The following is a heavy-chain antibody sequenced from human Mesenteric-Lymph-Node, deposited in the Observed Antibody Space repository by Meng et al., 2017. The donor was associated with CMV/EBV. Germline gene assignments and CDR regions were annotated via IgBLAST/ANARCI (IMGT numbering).Heavy chain of an antibody. CDR1: GFTVSSNY. D-gene: IGHD2-2*01. Sequence: GESLKISCAASGFTVSSNYMSWVRQAPGKGLEWVSVIYSGGSTYYSDSVKGRFTISRDNSKNTLYLQMNSLRAEDTAVYYCARGIVVVPAALFDYWGQGTLVTVSS. CDR3: ARGIVVVPAALFDY. CDR2: IYSGGST. J-gene: IGHJ4*02. V-gene: IGHV3-66*02.